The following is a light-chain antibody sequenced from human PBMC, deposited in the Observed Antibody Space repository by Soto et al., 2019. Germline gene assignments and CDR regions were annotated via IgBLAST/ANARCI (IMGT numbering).Light chain of an antibody. V-gene: IGLV2-14*01. CDR2: EVT. CDR1: SSDVGGYNF. CDR3: SSYTTSSTRV. J-gene: IGLJ1*01. Sequence: QSVLTQPASVSGSPGQSITISCTGSSSDVGGYNFVSWYQHHPGKAPQLMIYEVTDRPSGVSNRFSGSKSGNTASPTISGLQAEDEADYYCSSYTTSSTRVFGTGTKVTVL.